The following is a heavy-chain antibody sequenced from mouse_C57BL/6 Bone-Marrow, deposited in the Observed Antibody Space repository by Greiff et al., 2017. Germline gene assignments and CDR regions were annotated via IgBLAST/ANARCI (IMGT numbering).Heavy chain of an antibody. CDR3: TTVVHY. D-gene: IGHD1-1*01. CDR1: GFNIKDDY. V-gene: IGHV14-4*01. Sequence: VQLKQSGAELVRPGASVKLSCTASGFNIKDDYMHWVKQRPEQGLEWIGWIDPANGDTEYASKFQGKATITADPSSNTAYLQLSSLTSEDTAVYYCTTVVHYWGQGTTLTVSS. CDR2: IDPANGDT. J-gene: IGHJ2*01.